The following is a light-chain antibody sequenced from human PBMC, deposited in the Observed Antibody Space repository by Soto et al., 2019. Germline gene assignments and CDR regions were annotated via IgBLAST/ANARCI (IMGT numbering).Light chain of an antibody. Sequence: QSVLTQPASVSGSPGQSITISCTGTSSDVGSYNLVSWYQQHPGKAPKLMIYEVSKRPSGVSNRFSGSKSGDTASLTISGLQAKDEADYYCCSYAGSSTFVFGTGTKLTVL. CDR2: EVS. CDR3: CSYAGSSTFV. V-gene: IGLV2-23*02. J-gene: IGLJ1*01. CDR1: SSDVGSYNL.